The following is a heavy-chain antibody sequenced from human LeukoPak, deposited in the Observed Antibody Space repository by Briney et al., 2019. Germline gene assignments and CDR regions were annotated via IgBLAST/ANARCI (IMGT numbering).Heavy chain of an antibody. Sequence: ASVTVSCKVSGYTLADLSTHWVRQAPGKGLEWMGGFDREHGETVFAQTFQGRVTLTEDTSSDTAYMELSSLTSEDTAVYYCATSGVGPAVDLDYWGQGTLVTVSS. CDR1: GYTLADLS. V-gene: IGHV1-24*01. CDR2: FDREHGET. CDR3: ATSGVGPAVDLDY. D-gene: IGHD2-15*01. J-gene: IGHJ4*02.